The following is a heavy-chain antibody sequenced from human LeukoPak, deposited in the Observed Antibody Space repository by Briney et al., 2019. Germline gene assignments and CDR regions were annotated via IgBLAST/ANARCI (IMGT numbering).Heavy chain of an antibody. J-gene: IGHJ6*02. D-gene: IGHD6-6*01. V-gene: IGHV3-7*03. CDR2: IKQDGSEK. CDR1: GFTFSSYW. Sequence: GGCLRLSCAASGFTFSSYWMTWVRQAPGKGLEWVANIKQDGSEKYYVDSVKGRFTISRDNAKNSLYLQMNSLRAEDTAVYYCARDSPYSSSSWIGYGMDVWGQGTTVTVSS. CDR3: ARDSPYSSSSWIGYGMDV.